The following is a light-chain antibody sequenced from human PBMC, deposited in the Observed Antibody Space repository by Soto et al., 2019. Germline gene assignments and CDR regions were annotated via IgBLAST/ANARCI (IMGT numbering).Light chain of an antibody. CDR2: EGI. V-gene: IGLV2-23*01. CDR1: ISDVGNSNR. CDR3: SSYAGSGTWV. J-gene: IGLJ3*02. Sequence: QSALTQPASVSGSPGQSITISCTGTISDVGNSNRVSWYQHHPGTDPKVMIYEGIKRPSGVSIRFSGSKSGNTASLTISGLQAEDEADYYCSSYAGSGTWVFGAGTKLTVL.